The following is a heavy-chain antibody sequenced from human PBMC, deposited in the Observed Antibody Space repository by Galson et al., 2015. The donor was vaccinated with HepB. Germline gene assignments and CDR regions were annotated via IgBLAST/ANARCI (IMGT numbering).Heavy chain of an antibody. V-gene: IGHV4-39*01. Sequence: ETLSLTCTVSGGSISSSSYSWGWIRQPPGKGLEWIGSIYYSGSTYYNPSLKSRVTMSVDTSKNQFSLKLSSVTAADIAVYYCARHLRGYCSSPSCHSDYWGQGTLVTVSS. CDR3: ARHLRGYCSSPSCHSDY. CDR2: IYYSGST. J-gene: IGHJ4*02. CDR1: GGSISSSSYS. D-gene: IGHD2-2*01.